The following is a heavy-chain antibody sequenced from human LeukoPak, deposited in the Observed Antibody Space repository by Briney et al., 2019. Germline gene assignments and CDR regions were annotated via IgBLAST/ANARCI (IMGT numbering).Heavy chain of an antibody. J-gene: IGHJ4*02. CDR2: ISLDGSTT. CDR3: GSSEDGYIGY. D-gene: IGHD5-24*01. CDR1: GFTFIRHW. Sequence: GGSLRLSCAGSGFTFIRHWMHWVRQAPGKGLVWVSRISLDGSTTLYADSVKGRFTISRDNAKNTLYLQMNSLRAEDTAVYYCGSSEDGYIGYWGQGTLVSVSS. V-gene: IGHV3-74*01.